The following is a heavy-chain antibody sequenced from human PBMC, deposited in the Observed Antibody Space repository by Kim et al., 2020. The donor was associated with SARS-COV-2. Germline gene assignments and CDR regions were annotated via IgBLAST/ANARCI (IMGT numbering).Heavy chain of an antibody. Sequence: GGSLRLSCEASGFSFSSYAMSWVRQAPGKGLDWVSTIRGTDDKKYYSGSVKGRFTISRDTSKNTLYLHMNSLMADDAAVYHCTKATVPAPGGLRSGMDLWGRGTTVTVSS. V-gene: IGHV3-23*01. CDR1: GFSFSSYA. D-gene: IGHD4-17*01. J-gene: IGHJ6*02. CDR2: IRGTDDKK. CDR3: TKATVPAPGGLRSGMDL.